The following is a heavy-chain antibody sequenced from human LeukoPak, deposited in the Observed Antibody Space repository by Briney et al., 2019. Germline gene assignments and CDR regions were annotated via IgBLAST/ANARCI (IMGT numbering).Heavy chain of an antibody. V-gene: IGHV4-39*07. D-gene: IGHD1-1*01. CDR2: IYYSGST. CDR1: GGSISSSGYY. Sequence: PSETLSLTCTVSGGSISSSGYYWGWIRQPPGKGLEWIGSIYYSGSTYYNPSLKSRVTISVDTSKNQFSLKLSSVTAADTAVYYCARLEVPGGYWGQGTLVTVSS. J-gene: IGHJ4*02. CDR3: ARLEVPGGY.